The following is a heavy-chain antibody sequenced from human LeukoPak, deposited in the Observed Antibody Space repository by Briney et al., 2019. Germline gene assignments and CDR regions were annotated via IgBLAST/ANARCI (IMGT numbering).Heavy chain of an antibody. D-gene: IGHD5-18*01. CDR3: ARGMNTANY. J-gene: IGHJ4*02. CDR2: INPNSGGT. V-gene: IGHV1-2*02. CDR1: GYTFTGNY. Sequence: ASVKASFKASGYTFTGNYILWMRQAPAQGLEWMGWINPNSGGTNYEQKFQGRVIMIRDTSFSTAYMELSRLRSDDTAADYCARGMNTANYRGEPAKVTVSS.